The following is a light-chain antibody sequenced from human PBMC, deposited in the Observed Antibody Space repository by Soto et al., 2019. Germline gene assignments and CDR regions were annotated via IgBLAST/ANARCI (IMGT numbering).Light chain of an antibody. J-gene: IGKJ3*01. V-gene: IGKV3-15*01. CDR1: QSVSSN. CDR2: GAS. CDR3: QQYNNWPPFT. Sequence: EIVMTQSPATLSVSPGERATLSCRASQSVSSNLAWYQQKPGQAHRLLIYGASTRATGIPARFSGSGSGTEFTLTISSLQSEDFAFYYCQQYNNWPPFTFGPGTKVDIK.